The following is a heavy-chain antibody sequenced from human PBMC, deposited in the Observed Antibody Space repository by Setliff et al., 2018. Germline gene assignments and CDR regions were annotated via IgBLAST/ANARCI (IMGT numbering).Heavy chain of an antibody. D-gene: IGHD2-2*02. CDR3: ARDRQYCSSTSCYTSYFYYYAMDI. J-gene: IGHJ6*02. Sequence: SETLSLTCGGYGGSISDYYWSWIRQPPGKGLEWIGEINHSGSTNYNPSLKSRVTISPDTSTNQVSLKLSSVTAADTAVYYCARDRQYCSSTSCYTSYFYYYAMDIWGQGTTVTVSS. CDR1: GGSISDYY. CDR2: INHSGST. V-gene: IGHV4-34*01.